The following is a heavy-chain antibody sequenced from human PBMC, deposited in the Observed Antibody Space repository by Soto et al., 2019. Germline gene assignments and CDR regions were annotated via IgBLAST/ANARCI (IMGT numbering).Heavy chain of an antibody. J-gene: IGHJ4*02. CDR3: AKNTYFEY. CDR1: GFTFRSYA. Sequence: PGGSLRLSCVASGFTFRSYAMSWVRQAPGKGLEWVSGISGDASSTYYADSVKGRFTISRDNSKNTLYLQMNSLRAEDTAVYYCAKNTYFEYWGQGTLVTVSS. CDR2: ISGDASST. V-gene: IGHV3-23*01.